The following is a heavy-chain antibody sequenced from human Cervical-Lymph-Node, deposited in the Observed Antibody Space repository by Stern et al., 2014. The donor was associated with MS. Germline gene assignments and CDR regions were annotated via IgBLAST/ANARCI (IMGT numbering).Heavy chain of an antibody. CDR3: ARGGSAYYYGMDV. CDR2: ISRTGDTI. Sequence: VQLVESGGGLVKPGESLRLSCAVSGFTFSDHYMSWVRQAPGQGLEGSSYISRTGDTIYYADSVKGRFTISRDNVKNSLYLQINSLRAEDAALYYCARGGSAYYYGMDVWGQGTAVTVSS. J-gene: IGHJ6*02. CDR1: GFTFSDHY. V-gene: IGHV3-11*01.